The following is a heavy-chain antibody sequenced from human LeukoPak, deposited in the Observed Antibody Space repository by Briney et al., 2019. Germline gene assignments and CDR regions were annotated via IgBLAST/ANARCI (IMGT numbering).Heavy chain of an antibody. J-gene: IGHJ5*02. V-gene: IGHV3-21*01. CDR1: GFTFSSYS. Sequence: GGSLRLSCAASGFTFSSYSMNWVRQAPGKGLEWVSSISSSSSYIYYADSVKGRFTISRDNAKNSLYLQMNSLRAEDTAVYYCARDYYDSSGYPMWRFYQPWGQGTLVTVSS. CDR2: ISSSSSYI. CDR3: ARDYYDSSGYPMWRFYQP. D-gene: IGHD3-22*01.